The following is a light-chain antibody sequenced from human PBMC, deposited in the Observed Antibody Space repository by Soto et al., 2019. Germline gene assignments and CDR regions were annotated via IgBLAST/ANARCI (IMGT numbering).Light chain of an antibody. CDR1: QSIGST. CDR3: QQYNNWPFA. Sequence: EIVMTQSPATLSVSPGERATLSCRASQSIGSTLAWYQQKPGQAPRLLIYDASTRATGIPVRFSGSGSGREFTLTTDSLQFEDFTVYYCQQYNNWPFAFGPGTKVDIK. CDR2: DAS. J-gene: IGKJ3*01. V-gene: IGKV3-15*01.